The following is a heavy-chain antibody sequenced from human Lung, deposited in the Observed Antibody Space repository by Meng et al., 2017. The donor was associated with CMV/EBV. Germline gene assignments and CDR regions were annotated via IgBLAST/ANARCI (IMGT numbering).Heavy chain of an antibody. J-gene: IGHJ6*02. Sequence: GGSLRLXCAASGLTVNNNFLTWVRQGPGKGLEWVSAMYSGGSTYYTDSVKGRFTLSRDNSKNTLYLQMNRLRAEDTGVYYCVKEMYWDQSYHVMDVWDQGXTVTVSS. V-gene: IGHV3-66*02. CDR3: VKEMYWDQSYHVMDV. D-gene: IGHD2-8*02. CDR2: MYSGGST. CDR1: GLTVNNNF.